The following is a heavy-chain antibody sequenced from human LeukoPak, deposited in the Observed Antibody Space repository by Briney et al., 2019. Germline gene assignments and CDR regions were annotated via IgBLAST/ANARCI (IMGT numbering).Heavy chain of an antibody. D-gene: IGHD6-19*01. CDR3: ARDKSGNSGWYSYFDY. Sequence: ASVKVSCKASGYTFTGYYMHWVRQAPGQGLEWMGWINPNSGDTNYAQKFQGRVTMTRDTSISTAYMELRRLRSDDTAVYYCARDKSGNSGWYSYFDYWGQGTLVTVSS. J-gene: IGHJ4*02. V-gene: IGHV1-2*02. CDR1: GYTFTGYY. CDR2: INPNSGDT.